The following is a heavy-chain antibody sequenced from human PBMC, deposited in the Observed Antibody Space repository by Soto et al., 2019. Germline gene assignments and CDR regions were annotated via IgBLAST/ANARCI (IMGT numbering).Heavy chain of an antibody. CDR3: ARQTPTGEEDY. CDR1: GFTFSSFA. Sequence: EMQLLESGGGLVQPGGSLRLSCAASGFTFSSFAMSWVRQAPGKGLVWVSRINRDGSFTSHADSVKGRFTISRDNAKNTLYLQMNSLRAEDTAVYYCARQTPTGEEDYWGQGTLVTVSS. J-gene: IGHJ4*02. CDR2: INRDGSFT. V-gene: IGHV3-74*02. D-gene: IGHD7-27*01.